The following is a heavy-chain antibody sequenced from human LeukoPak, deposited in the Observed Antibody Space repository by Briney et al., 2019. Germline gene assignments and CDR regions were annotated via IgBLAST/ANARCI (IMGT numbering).Heavy chain of an antibody. J-gene: IGHJ4*02. CDR2: TSGSGGST. CDR1: GFTFSSYA. CDR3: AKSSFVDIVVTSDY. Sequence: GGSLRLSCAASGFTFSSYAMSWVRQAPGKGLEWVSATSGSGGSTYYADSVKGRFTISRDNSKNTLYLQMNSLRAEDTAVYYCAKSSFVDIVVTSDYWGQGTLVTVSS. D-gene: IGHD5-12*01. V-gene: IGHV3-23*01.